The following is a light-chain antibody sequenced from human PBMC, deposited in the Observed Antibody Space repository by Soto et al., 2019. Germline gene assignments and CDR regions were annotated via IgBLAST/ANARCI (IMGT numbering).Light chain of an antibody. CDR2: GAS. CDR1: QDIANRY. V-gene: IGKV3-20*01. Sequence: EIVLTQSPGTLSLSPGERAILSCRDSQDIANRYLAWYQLKPGQAPRLLMYGASSRATGIPDRFSGSGSGTDFTLTITRLEPEDVAVYYCQQYGSSPRAFGQGTKVEIK. CDR3: QQYGSSPRA. J-gene: IGKJ1*01.